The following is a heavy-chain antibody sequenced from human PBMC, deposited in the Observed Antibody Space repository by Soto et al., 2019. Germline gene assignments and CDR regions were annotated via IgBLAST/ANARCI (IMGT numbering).Heavy chain of an antibody. V-gene: IGHV3-23*01. J-gene: IGHJ4*02. CDR1: GFTFSSYA. D-gene: IGHD3-22*01. CDR2: INSDGSST. CDR3: AKDRGYYYDSSGYYYFDY. Sequence: GGSLRLSCAASGFTFSSYAMSWVRQAPGKGLEWVSRINSDGSSTSYADSVKGRFTISRDNAKNTLYLQMNSLRAEDTAVYYCAKDRGYYYDSSGYYYFDYWGQGTLVTVSS.